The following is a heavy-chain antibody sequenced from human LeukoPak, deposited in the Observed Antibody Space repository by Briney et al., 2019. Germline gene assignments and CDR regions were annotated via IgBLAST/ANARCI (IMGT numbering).Heavy chain of an antibody. CDR2: IKNDGGDK. Sequence: PGGSLRLSCEASGFSFSAAWMTWVRQAPGKGLEWVATIKNDGGDKYYVDSVKGRFTLSRDNAKNLVYLQMNSLRVEDKAVYYCVNLGYSDGGQGTLVTVSS. V-gene: IGHV3-7*01. D-gene: IGHD5-12*01. J-gene: IGHJ4*02. CDR3: VNLGYSD. CDR1: GFSFSAAW.